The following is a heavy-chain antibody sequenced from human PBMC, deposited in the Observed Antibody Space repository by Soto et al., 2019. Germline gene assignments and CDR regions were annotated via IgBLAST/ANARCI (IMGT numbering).Heavy chain of an antibody. D-gene: IGHD3-22*01. CDR2: ISGSGGST. CDR1: GFTFSSYA. V-gene: IGHV3-23*01. J-gene: IGHJ3*02. CDR3: AQSGCSVVVKCAFDI. Sequence: EVQLLESGGGLVQPGGSLRLSCAASGFTFSSYAMSWVRQAPGKGLEWVSAISGSGGSTYYADSVKGRFTISSDNSKNTLYLQMNSLRAEDTAVYYCAQSGCSVVVKCAFDIWCQGTMVTVSS.